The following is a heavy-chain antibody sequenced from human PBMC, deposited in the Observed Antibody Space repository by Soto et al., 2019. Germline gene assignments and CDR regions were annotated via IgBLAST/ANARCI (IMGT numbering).Heavy chain of an antibody. Sequence: SETLSLTCTVSGHSLSSGGYYWSWIRQHPGKGLEWVGYIYFTGSTLYNPSLKSRLAMSLDTSKNQFSLRLTSVTAADTAVYFCARDWGSSGWTNWGQGTLVTVS. CDR1: GHSLSSGGYY. CDR3: ARDWGSSGWTN. CDR2: IYFTGST. V-gene: IGHV4-31*03. D-gene: IGHD6-19*01. J-gene: IGHJ4*02.